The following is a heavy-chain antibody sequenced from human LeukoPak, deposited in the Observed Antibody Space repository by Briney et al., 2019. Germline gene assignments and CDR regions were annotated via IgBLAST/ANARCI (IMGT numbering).Heavy chain of an antibody. Sequence: SQTLSLTCTVSGGSISSGDYYWSCIRQPPGKGLEWIAYIHYSGSTNYNPSLKSRVTISVDKSKNQFSLKLSSVTAADTAVYYCARDPYCGGDCPYYFDYWGQGTLVTVSS. V-gene: IGHV4-30-4*08. D-gene: IGHD2-21*02. CDR2: IHYSGST. J-gene: IGHJ4*02. CDR1: GGSISSGDYY. CDR3: ARDPYCGGDCPYYFDY.